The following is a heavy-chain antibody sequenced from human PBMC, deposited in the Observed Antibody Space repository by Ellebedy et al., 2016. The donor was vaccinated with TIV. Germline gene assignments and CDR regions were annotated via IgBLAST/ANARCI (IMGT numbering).Heavy chain of an antibody. CDR2: INPNSGRT. V-gene: IGHV1-2*02. D-gene: IGHD1-1*01. Sequence: ASVKVSCXASGYTFTDYYIHWVRQAPGQGLEWMGWINPNSGRTGYAQKFQDRVTMTRVTSISTSYMELSRLRSDDTAMFYCARADSLNDLGYMDVWGKGTTVTVSS. CDR3: ARADSLNDLGYMDV. J-gene: IGHJ6*03. CDR1: GYTFTDYY.